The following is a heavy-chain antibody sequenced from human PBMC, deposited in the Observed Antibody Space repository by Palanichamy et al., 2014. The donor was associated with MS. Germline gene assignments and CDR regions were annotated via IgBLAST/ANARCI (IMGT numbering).Heavy chain of an antibody. V-gene: IGHV4-38-2*02. CDR2: IFHSGST. CDR3: ARVRPYFDY. Sequence: QVQLQEWAPGLVKPSETLSLTCTVSSYSISNGYYWDWIRQPPGKGLEWIGSIFHSGSTCNNPSLKSRVTISVDTSKNQFSLKLSSVTAADTAVYYCARVRPYFDYWGQGTLVTVSS. CDR1: SYSISNGYY. J-gene: IGHJ4*02.